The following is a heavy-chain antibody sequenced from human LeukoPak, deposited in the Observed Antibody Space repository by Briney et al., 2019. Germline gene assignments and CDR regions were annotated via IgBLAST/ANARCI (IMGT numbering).Heavy chain of an antibody. CDR1: GGSFSSYS. Sequence: SETLSLTCAVYGGSFSSYSGSFIRQPPGKGLEWSGEFDDGERTNYNPSLKSRATISVDTSKNQFSLKLSSVTAADTATYYCASRFTMPLIRGAFDIWGQGTMVIVSS. V-gene: IGHV4-34*01. CDR2: FDDGERT. CDR3: ASRFTMPLIRGAFDI. J-gene: IGHJ3*02. D-gene: IGHD3-10*01.